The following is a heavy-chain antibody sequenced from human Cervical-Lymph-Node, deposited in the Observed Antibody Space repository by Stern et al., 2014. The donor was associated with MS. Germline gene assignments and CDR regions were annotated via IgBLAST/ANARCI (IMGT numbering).Heavy chain of an antibody. D-gene: IGHD4-17*01. CDR1: GGSFSYYY. Sequence: QVQLQQWGAGLLKPSETLSLTCAVYGGSFSYYYWSWIRQPPGKGLEWIGEINHSGSTNYNPALKSRAPISVDTSQKPFSPDLRTVTAADTAVYYCARGSSGYGDYYYYYAMDVWGQGTTVTVSS. J-gene: IGHJ6*02. V-gene: IGHV4-34*01. CDR2: INHSGST. CDR3: ARGSSGYGDYYYYYAMDV.